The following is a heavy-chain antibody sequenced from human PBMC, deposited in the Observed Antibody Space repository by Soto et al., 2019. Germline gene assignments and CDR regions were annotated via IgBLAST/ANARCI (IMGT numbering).Heavy chain of an antibody. J-gene: IGHJ4*02. CDR1: GDSINAANW. Sequence: SETLSLTCAVSGDSINAANWRSWVRPAQGKGLVWIVEVSHDGRTTYNPSLRSRATISMDTSKNHFSLKSNSVTAPYTAVYYCARGTSGIPRSNLDYWGQGIRVTVSS. CDR3: ARGTSGIPRSNLDY. V-gene: IGHV4-4*02. CDR2: VSHDGRT. D-gene: IGHD1-26*01.